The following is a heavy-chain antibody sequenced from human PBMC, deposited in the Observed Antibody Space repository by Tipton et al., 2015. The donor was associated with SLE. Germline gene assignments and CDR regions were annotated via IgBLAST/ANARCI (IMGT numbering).Heavy chain of an antibody. J-gene: IGHJ4*02. Sequence: TLSLTCGISGGSLSTNDFWSWVRQLPGKGLEWIAEISHTGSTNVNSSLKSRVSISVETSKNQISLKLSSVTAADTAVYYCAREIGGGSNDYWGQGTLVTVSS. V-gene: IGHV4-4*02. CDR3: AREIGGGSNDY. D-gene: IGHD1-26*01. CDR2: ISHTGST. CDR1: GGSLSTNDF.